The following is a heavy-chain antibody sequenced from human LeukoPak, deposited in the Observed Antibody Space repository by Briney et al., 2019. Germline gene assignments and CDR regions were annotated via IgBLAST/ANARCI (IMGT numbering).Heavy chain of an antibody. D-gene: IGHD4-17*01. CDR3: ARDEGYGDYRFFGD. Sequence: PSETLSLTCTVSGGSISSYYWSWIRQPPGKGLEGIGYIYYSGSTNYNPSLKSRVTISVDTSKNQFSLKLSSVTAADTAVYYCARDEGYGDYRFFGDWGQGTLVTVSS. J-gene: IGHJ4*02. CDR1: GGSISSYY. V-gene: IGHV4-59*01. CDR2: IYYSGST.